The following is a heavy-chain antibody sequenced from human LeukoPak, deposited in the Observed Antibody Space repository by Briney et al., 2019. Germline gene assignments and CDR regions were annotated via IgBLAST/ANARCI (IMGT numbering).Heavy chain of an antibody. CDR3: TTEGVVFTIFGVVSDY. CDR2: IKSKTDGGTT. Sequence: GASLRLSCAASGFTFSNAWMRWVRQAPVKGLEWVGRIKSKTDGGTTDYAAAVKGRFTISRDDSKNTLYLQMNSLKTEDTAVYYCTTEGVVFTIFGVVSDYWGQGNLVTVSS. D-gene: IGHD3-3*01. CDR1: GFTFSNAW. V-gene: IGHV3-15*01. J-gene: IGHJ4*02.